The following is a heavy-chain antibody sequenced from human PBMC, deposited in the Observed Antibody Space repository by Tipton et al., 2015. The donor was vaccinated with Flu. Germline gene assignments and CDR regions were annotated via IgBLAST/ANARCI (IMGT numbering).Heavy chain of an antibody. CDR3: ARHTGDSVRGVIDY. CDR1: DHSISSGYY. J-gene: IGHJ4*02. D-gene: IGHD3-10*02. Sequence: TLSLTCAVSDHSISSGYYWGWIRQPPGKGLEWIGCISHTGRTYYNPSLKSRVTISVDTAKNQFSQRLNSVTASDTAVYYCARHTGDSVRGVIDYWGQGTLVTVSS. V-gene: IGHV4-38-2*01. CDR2: ISHTGRT.